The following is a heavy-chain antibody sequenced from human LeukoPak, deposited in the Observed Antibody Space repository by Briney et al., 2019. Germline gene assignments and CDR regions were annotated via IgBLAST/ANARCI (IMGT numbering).Heavy chain of an antibody. J-gene: IGHJ6*02. CDR1: VFTFSSYS. Sequence: GGCLRLSCTAAVFTFSSYSVYWVRQAPCKGLECVEVISYHESNKYYADSVKGRFSISRDNSKDTLFLQMNSLRAEDTAVYYCARNVESAYYDFGDGMDVWGQGTTVTVSS. V-gene: IGHV3-30-3*01. CDR3: ARNVESAYYDFGDGMDV. CDR2: ISYHESNK. D-gene: IGHD3-3*01.